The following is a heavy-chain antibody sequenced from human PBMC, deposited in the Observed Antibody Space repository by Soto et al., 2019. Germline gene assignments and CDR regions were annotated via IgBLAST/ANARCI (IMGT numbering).Heavy chain of an antibody. Sequence: PEGSLRLSCAASGFTFSNAWMSWVRQAPGKGLEWVGRIKSKTDGGTTDYAAPVKGRFTISRDDSKNTLYLQMNSLKTEDTAVYYCTTDVEVAFLDYWGQGTLGTVSS. D-gene: IGHD2-2*01. CDR2: IKSKTDGGTT. V-gene: IGHV3-15*01. J-gene: IGHJ4*02. CDR1: GFTFSNAW. CDR3: TTDVEVAFLDY.